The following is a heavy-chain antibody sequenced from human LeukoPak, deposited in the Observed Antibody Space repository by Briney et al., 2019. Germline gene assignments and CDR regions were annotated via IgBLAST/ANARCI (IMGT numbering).Heavy chain of an antibody. J-gene: IGHJ4*02. CDR1: GFTFDDYA. CDR3: AREGTMISSFDY. CDR2: ISWNSGSI. D-gene: IGHD3-22*01. V-gene: IGHV3-9*01. Sequence: PSGGSLRLSCAASGFTFDDYAMHWVRQAPGKGLEWVSGISWNSGSIGYADSVKGRFTISRDNAKNSLYLQMNSLRADDTAVYYCAREGTMISSFDYWGQGTLVTVSS.